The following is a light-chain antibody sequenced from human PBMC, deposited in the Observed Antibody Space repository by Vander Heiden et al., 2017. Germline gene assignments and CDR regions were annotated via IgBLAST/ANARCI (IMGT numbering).Light chain of an antibody. V-gene: IGKV3-20*01. J-gene: IGKJ3*01. CDR3: QQYGSSPFT. Sequence: LTQSPGTVSWSPGDIVALPCRPRPSVSSNNIGWYQQKPGQAPRLLLYGASNRPTGVPERFSGSGSGTEFTLTISGLEPEDLAIYYCQQYGSSPFTFGPGTKVDMK. CDR2: GAS. CDR1: PSVSSNN.